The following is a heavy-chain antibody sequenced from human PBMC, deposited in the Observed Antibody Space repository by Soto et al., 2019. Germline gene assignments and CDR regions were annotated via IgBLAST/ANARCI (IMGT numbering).Heavy chain of an antibody. CDR2: ISAYNGNT. V-gene: IGHV1-18*01. CDR3: SRWGTSIDY. Sequence: QVQLVQSGAEVKKPGASVKVSCKASGYTFTNFGISWVRQAPGQGLEWMGWISAYNGNTNYAQKFQGRVTMTTDTSTSTAHMEVRSLRFHSTAVYYCSRWGTSIDYWGQGTLVTVSS. D-gene: IGHD3-16*01. CDR1: GYTFTNFG. J-gene: IGHJ4*02.